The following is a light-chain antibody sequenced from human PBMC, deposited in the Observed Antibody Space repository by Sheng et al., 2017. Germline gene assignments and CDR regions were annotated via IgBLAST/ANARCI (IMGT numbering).Light chain of an antibody. CDR3: QQYVRFYS. V-gene: IGKV3-15*01. Sequence: IVMTQSPGTLSVSPGEGATLSCRASQTIDSHLAWYLQRPGQAPRLLLYDASTRATDVPDRFSGSGSGTDFTLTISSLQSEDFAIYYCQQYVRFYSFAQGTKLETK. CDR1: QTIDSH. J-gene: IGKJ2*03. CDR2: DAS.